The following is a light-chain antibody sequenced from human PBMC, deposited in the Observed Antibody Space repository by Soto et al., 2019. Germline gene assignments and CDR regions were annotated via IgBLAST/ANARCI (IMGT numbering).Light chain of an antibody. CDR1: SSNLGNNY. CDR2: DNN. J-gene: IGLJ2*01. V-gene: IGLV1-51*01. CDR3: GTWDSSLSAVV. Sequence: QSVLTQPPSVSAAPGQTVTISCSGSSSNLGNNYVSSYQQLPGTSPKLLIYDNNKRPSGIPDRFSGSNSGTSATLGITGLQTGGEGDYYYGTWDSSLSAVVFGGGTQLTVL.